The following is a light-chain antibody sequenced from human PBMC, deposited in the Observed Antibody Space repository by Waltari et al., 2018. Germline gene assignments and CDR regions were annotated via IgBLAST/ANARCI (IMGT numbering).Light chain of an antibody. J-gene: IGLJ2*01. CDR3: CSYTSSSTYVV. V-gene: IGLV2-14*02. CDR1: ISDFGIHDL. Sequence: QSALTQPASVSGSLGQSLTISCSGTISDFGIHDLVSWYQEHPGKAHKLIIFEVTKRPSGVSSRFSGSKSGNTASLTISGLQAEDEADYYCCSYTSSSTYVVFGGGTKLTVL. CDR2: EVT.